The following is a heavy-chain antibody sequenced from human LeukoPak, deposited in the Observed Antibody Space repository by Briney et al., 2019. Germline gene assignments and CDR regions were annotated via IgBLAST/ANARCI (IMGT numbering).Heavy chain of an antibody. D-gene: IGHD3-10*01. J-gene: IGHJ6*03. Sequence: SETLSLTCAVYGGSFSGYYWSWIRQPPGKGLEWIGEINHSGSTNYNPSLKSRVTISVDTSKNQFSLKLSSVTAADTAVYYCARLRKYYGSGSYYPTYYYYYMDVWGKGTTVTISS. CDR3: ARLRKYYGSGSYYPTYYYYYMDV. CDR1: GGSFSGYY. V-gene: IGHV4-34*01. CDR2: INHSGST.